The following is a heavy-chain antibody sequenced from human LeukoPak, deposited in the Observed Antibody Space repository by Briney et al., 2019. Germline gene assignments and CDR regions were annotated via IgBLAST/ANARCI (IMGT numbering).Heavy chain of an antibody. D-gene: IGHD6-19*01. CDR1: GYTFTGYY. V-gene: IGHV1-2*02. CDR2: INPNSGGT. J-gene: IGHJ4*02. Sequence: ASVKVSCKASGYTFTGYYMHWVRQAPGQGLEWMGWINPNSGGTNYAQKFQGRVTMTRDTSISTAYMELSRLRSDDTAVYYCARAKFRGGGWSPFGYWGQGTLVTVSS. CDR3: ARAKFRGGGWSPFGY.